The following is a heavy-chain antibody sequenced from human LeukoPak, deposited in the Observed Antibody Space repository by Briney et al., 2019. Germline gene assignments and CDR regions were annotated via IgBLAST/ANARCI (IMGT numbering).Heavy chain of an antibody. CDR2: INRDGSST. Sequence: GGSLRLSCAASGIIFSNYWMHWVRQAPGKGLVWVSRINRDGSSTSYADSVKGRFTISRDNARNTLYLQMNSLRAEDTAVYYCAKSDYFDSWGQGTLVTVSS. V-gene: IGHV3-74*01. CDR1: GIIFSNYW. CDR3: AKSDYFDS. J-gene: IGHJ4*02.